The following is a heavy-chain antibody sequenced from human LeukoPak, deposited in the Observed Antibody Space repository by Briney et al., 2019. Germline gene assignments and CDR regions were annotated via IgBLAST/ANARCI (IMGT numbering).Heavy chain of an antibody. V-gene: IGHV3-23*01. Sequence: PGGSLRLSCAASGFTFSSYAMSWVRQAPGKGLEWVSAISGSGGSTYYADSVKGRFTISRDNSKNTLYLQMNSLRAEDTAVYYCAKEEDQLLSLIYYYYMDVWGKGTTVTVSS. D-gene: IGHD2-2*01. J-gene: IGHJ6*03. CDR2: ISGSGGST. CDR3: AKEEDQLLSLIYYYYMDV. CDR1: GFTFSSYA.